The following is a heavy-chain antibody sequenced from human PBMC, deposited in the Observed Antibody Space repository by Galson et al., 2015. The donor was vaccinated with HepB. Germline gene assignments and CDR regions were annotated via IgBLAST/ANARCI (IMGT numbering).Heavy chain of an antibody. CDR3: ARRWGGGYWGGAFDF. Sequence: ATLSLTCTVSGGSISSSTYYWAWIRQPPGKGLEWIGSIHSSGSTYNNPSLKSRVTISVDTSKKQFSLKLSSVTAADTAVYYCARRWGGGYWGGAFDFWGQGTMVTVSS. D-gene: IGHD1-26*01. V-gene: IGHV4-39*01. J-gene: IGHJ3*01. CDR2: IHSSGST. CDR1: GGSISSSTYY.